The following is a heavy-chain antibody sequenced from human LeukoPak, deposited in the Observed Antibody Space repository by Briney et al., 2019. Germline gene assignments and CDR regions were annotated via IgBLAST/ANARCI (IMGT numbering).Heavy chain of an antibody. V-gene: IGHV4-34*01. J-gene: IGHJ6*02. CDR2: INHSGST. CDR3: ARGVVREALLSVGSWYYGMDV. D-gene: IGHD3-10*01. CDR1: GGSFSGYY. Sequence: SETLSLTCAVYGGSFSGYYWSWIRQLPGKGLEWIGEINHSGSTNYNPSLKSRVTISVDTSKNQFSLKLSSVTAAATAVYYCARGVVREALLSVGSWYYGMDVWGQGTTVTVSS.